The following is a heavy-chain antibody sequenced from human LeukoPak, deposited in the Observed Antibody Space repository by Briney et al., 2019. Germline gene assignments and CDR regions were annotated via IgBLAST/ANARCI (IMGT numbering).Heavy chain of an antibody. D-gene: IGHD5-18*01. J-gene: IGHJ4*02. CDR1: GFTFSSYS. V-gene: IGHV3-21*01. CDR2: ISSSSSYI. Sequence: GGSLRLSCAASGFTFSSYSMNWVRQAPGKGLEWVSSISSSSSYIYYADSVKGRFTISRDNAKKSLYLQMNSLRAEDTAVYYCVRDGGTRLKYSYGYGDYWGQGTLVTVSS. CDR3: VRDGGTRLKYSYGYGDY.